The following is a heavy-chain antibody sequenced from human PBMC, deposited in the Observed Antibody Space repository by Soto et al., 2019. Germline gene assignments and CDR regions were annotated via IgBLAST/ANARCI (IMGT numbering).Heavy chain of an antibody. CDR2: ISSSGSTI. CDR3: PGSSSSYYYYGMDV. J-gene: IGHJ6*02. CDR1: GFSFSGSV. V-gene: IGHV3-48*03. Sequence: PGGSLRLSCAAWGFSFSGSVMSWVRQATGKWLEWVSYISSSGSTIYYADSVKGLFTISRDNAKNSLYLQMNSLRAEHTAVYYCPGSSSSYYYYGMDVWGQGTTVTVPS.